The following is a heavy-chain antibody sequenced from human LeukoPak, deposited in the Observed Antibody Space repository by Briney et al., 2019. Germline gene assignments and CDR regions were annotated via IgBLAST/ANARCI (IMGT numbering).Heavy chain of an antibody. J-gene: IGHJ3*02. Sequence: GGSLRLSCAASGFTFSSYEMNWVRQAPGKGLERVSYISSNGKTIYYADSVKGRFTISRDDAKISLYLQMNSLRAEDTAVYYCAREYSSSSGKGSDIWGQGTMVTVSS. CDR3: AREYSSSSGKGSDI. V-gene: IGHV3-48*03. CDR2: ISSNGKTI. D-gene: IGHD6-6*01. CDR1: GFTFSSYE.